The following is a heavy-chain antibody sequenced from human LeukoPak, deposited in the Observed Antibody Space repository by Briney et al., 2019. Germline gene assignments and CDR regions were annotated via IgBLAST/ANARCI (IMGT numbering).Heavy chain of an antibody. CDR3: ARDLGTGAFDI. CDR2: IIPIFGTT. D-gene: IGHD1-14*01. V-gene: IGHV1-69*06. J-gene: IGHJ3*02. Sequence: SVKVSCKASGGTFSSYAISWVRQAPGQGLEWMGGIIPIFGTTNYAQKFQDRVTITADKSTSTAYMELSSLRSEDTAVYYCARDLGTGAFDIWGQGTMVTVSS. CDR1: GGTFSSYA.